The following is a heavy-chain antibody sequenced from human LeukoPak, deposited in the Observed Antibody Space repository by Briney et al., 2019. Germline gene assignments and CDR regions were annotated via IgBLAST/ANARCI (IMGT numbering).Heavy chain of an antibody. J-gene: IGHJ4*02. CDR2: FSGAGSST. CDR1: GFTFSSYA. CDR3: ATHHDYSNSNYFDF. D-gene: IGHD4-11*01. V-gene: IGHV3-23*01. Sequence: PGGSLRLSCAASGFTFSSYAMSLVRQAPGKGLEWVSAFSGAGSSTNYADSVKGRFTISRDNSKNTLYLQMNSLRVEDTAVYYCATHHDYSNSNYFDFWGPGTLVTVSS.